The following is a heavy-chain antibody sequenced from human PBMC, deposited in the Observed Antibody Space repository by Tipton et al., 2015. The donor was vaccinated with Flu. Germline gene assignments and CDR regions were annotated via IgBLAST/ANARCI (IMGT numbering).Heavy chain of an antibody. V-gene: IGHV3-9*01. CDR2: ITWNSGTI. CDR1: GFSFEDYA. J-gene: IGHJ3*01. Sequence: QLVQSGGLLVQPGGSLRLSCAASGFSFEDYAMNWVRQAPGKGLEWVSGITWNSGTIGYADSVKGRFTISRDNAKNSLYLQMNSLRAEDTAPYYCAKDLARFNFWSGGKWGLDAFDVWGQGTVVTVSS. CDR3: AKDLARFNFWSGGKWGLDAFDV. D-gene: IGHD3-3*01.